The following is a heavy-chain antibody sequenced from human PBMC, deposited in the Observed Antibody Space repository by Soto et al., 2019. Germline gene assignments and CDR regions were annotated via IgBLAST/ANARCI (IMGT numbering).Heavy chain of an antibody. CDR3: ARVPRYFDWYAFDI. Sequence: PGGSLRLSCAASGFTFSDYYMSWIRQAPGRGLEWVSYISSSGSTIYYADSVKGRFTISRDNAKNSLYLQMNSLRAEDTAVYYCARVPRYFDWYAFDIWGQGTMVTVSS. CDR2: ISSSGSTI. J-gene: IGHJ3*02. D-gene: IGHD3-9*01. V-gene: IGHV3-11*01. CDR1: GFTFSDYY.